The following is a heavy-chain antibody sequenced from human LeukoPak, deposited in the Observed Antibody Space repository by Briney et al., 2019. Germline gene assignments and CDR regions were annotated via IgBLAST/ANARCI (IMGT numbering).Heavy chain of an antibody. CDR1: GGTFSSYA. Sequence: SVKVSCKASGGTFSSYAISWVRQAPGQGLEWMGGIIPIFGIANYAQKFQGRVTITADESTSTAYMELSSLRSEDTAVYYCARVSIRGLRFLEQGEGRYYFDYWGQGTLVTVSS. D-gene: IGHD3-3*01. V-gene: IGHV1-69*13. CDR3: ARVSIRGLRFLEQGEGRYYFDY. J-gene: IGHJ4*02. CDR2: IIPIFGIA.